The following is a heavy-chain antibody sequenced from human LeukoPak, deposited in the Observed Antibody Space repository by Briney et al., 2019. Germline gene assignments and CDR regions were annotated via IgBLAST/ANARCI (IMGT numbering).Heavy chain of an antibody. V-gene: IGHV4-59*01. CDR1: SGSISSYY. CDR2: IYYSGST. J-gene: IGHJ6*02. D-gene: IGHD6-13*01. Sequence: SETLSLTCTVSSGSISSYYWSWIRQPPGKGLEWIGYIYYSGSTNYNPSLKSRVTISVDTSKNQFSLKLSSVTAADTAVYYCARSIAAAGISLFYGMDVWGQGTTVTVSS. CDR3: ARSIAAAGISLFYGMDV.